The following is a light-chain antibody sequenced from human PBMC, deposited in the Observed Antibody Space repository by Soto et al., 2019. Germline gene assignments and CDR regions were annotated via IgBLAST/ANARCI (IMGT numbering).Light chain of an antibody. CDR3: SSYTSSTDYV. V-gene: IGLV2-14*01. CDR1: SSDVGTYNY. CDR2: EVS. J-gene: IGLJ1*01. Sequence: VLTQPASVSGSPGQSITISCTGTSSDVGTYNYVSWYQQHPGKAPKLIIYEVSNRPSGVSNRFSGSKSGNTASLTISGLQAEDEADYYCSSYTSSTDYVFGTGTKATVL.